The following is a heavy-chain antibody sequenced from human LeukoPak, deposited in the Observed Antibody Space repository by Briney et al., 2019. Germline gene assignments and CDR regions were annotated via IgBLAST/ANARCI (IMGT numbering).Heavy chain of an antibody. CDR2: IYPGGSET. J-gene: IGHJ4*02. V-gene: IGHV5-51*01. CDR3: ARLDSSSWYRYFDY. CDR1: GYSFTTYW. Sequence: GESLKISCKGFGYSFTTYWIAWVRQMPGKGLEWMGIIYPGGSETRYSPSFQGQVTISADKSISTAYLQWSTLKAADTAMYYCARLDSSSWYRYFDYWGQGTLVTVSS. D-gene: IGHD6-13*01.